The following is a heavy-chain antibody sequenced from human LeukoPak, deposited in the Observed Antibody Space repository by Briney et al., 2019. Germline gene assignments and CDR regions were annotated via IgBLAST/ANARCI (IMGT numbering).Heavy chain of an antibody. V-gene: IGHV4-39*07. J-gene: IGHJ4*02. CDR2: IYYSGST. Sequence: SETLSLTCTVSGGSISSYYWGWIRQPPGEGLEWIGSIYYSGSTYYNSSLQSRVTISVDTSNNQFSLKLSSVTAADTAVYYCAGLREGTMIVIGYYYGYYFDYWGQGTLVTVSS. CDR1: GGSISSYY. CDR3: AGLREGTMIVIGYYYGYYFDY. D-gene: IGHD3-22*01.